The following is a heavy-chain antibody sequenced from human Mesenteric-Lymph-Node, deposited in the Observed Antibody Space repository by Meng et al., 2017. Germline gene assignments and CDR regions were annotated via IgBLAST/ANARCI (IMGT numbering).Heavy chain of an antibody. CDR3: ARGYSDFWSGYYLSGDNWFDP. CDR2: INAGNGNT. V-gene: IGHV1-3*01. Sequence: ASVKVSCKASGYTFTSYAMHWVRQAPGQRLEWMGWINAGNGNTKYSQKFQGRITITRDTSASTAYMELSSLRSKDTAVYYCARGYSDFWSGYYLSGDNWFDPWGQGTLVTVSS. CDR1: GYTFTSYA. J-gene: IGHJ5*02. D-gene: IGHD3-3*01.